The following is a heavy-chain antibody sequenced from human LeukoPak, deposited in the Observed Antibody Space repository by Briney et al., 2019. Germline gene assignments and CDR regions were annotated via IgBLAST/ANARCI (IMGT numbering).Heavy chain of an antibody. CDR3: ARVREHCSGGSCGRYYFDY. V-gene: IGHV4-59*12. CDR1: GGTITSSY. Sequence: SETLSLTCTVSGGTITSSYWNWFRQAPGKGLEWIGYMYYIGTTNYNPSLKSRITISGDTSKTQFSLKLSSVTAADTAVYYCARVREHCSGGSCGRYYFDYWGQGTLVTVSS. J-gene: IGHJ4*02. D-gene: IGHD2-15*01. CDR2: MYYIGTT.